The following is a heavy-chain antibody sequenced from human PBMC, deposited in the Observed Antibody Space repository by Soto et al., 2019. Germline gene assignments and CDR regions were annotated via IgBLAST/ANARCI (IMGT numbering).Heavy chain of an antibody. V-gene: IGHV1-69*02. CDR2: IIPILGIA. J-gene: IGHJ5*02. CDR1: GGTFSSYT. D-gene: IGHD5-12*01. Sequence: SVKVSCKASGGTFSSYTISWVRQAPGQGLEWMGRIIPILGIANYAQKFQGRVTITADKSTSTAYMELSSLRSEDTAVYYCARVSGYSGAPGALFDPWGQGTLVTVSS. CDR3: ARVSGYSGAPGALFDP.